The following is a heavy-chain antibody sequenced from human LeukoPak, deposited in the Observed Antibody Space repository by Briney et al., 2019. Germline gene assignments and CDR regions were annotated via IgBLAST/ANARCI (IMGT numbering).Heavy chain of an antibody. CDR2: IYYSGST. Sequence: NPSETLSLTCTVSGGSISSYYWSWIRQPPGKGLEWIGYIYYSGSTNYNPSLKSRVTISVDTSKNQFSLKLSSVTAADTAVYYCARGTGGYFDWLLSSPFDYWGQGTLVTVSS. V-gene: IGHV4-59*01. CDR3: ARGTGGYFDWLLSSPFDY. J-gene: IGHJ4*02. D-gene: IGHD3-9*01. CDR1: GGSISSYY.